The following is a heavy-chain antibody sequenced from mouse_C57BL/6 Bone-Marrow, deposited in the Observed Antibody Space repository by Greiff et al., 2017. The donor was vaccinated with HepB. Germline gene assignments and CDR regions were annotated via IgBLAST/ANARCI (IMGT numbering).Heavy chain of an antibody. V-gene: IGHV7-1*01. J-gene: IGHJ4*01. CDR2: SRNKANDYTT. D-gene: IGHD2-4*01. Sequence: EVKLVESGGGLVQSGRSLRLSCATSGFTFSDFYMEWVRQAPGKGLEWIAASRNKANDYTTEYSASVKGRFIVSRDTSQSILYLQMKALRAEDTAIYYCARDGYYEYDNEAMDYWGQGTSVTVSS. CDR3: ARDGYYEYDNEAMDY. CDR1: GFTFSDFY.